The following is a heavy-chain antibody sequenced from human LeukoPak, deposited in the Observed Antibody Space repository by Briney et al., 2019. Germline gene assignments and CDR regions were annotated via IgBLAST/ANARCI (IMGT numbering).Heavy chain of an antibody. D-gene: IGHD4-17*01. CDR1: GFTFSSYS. CDR3: ASSGHDYGGYSSNPILY. J-gene: IGHJ4*02. V-gene: IGHV3-21*01. Sequence: GGSLRLSCAASGFTFSSYSMNWVRQAPGKGLEWVSSISSSSSYIYYADSVKGRFTISRDNAKNSLYLQMNSLRAEDTAVYYCASSGHDYGGYSSNPILYWGQGTLVTVSS. CDR2: ISSSSSYI.